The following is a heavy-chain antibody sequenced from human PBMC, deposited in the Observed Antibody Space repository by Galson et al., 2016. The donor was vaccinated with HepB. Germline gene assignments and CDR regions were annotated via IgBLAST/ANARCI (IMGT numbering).Heavy chain of an antibody. CDR3: AHTGPPRTDDDYRPWSFDL. V-gene: IGHV2-5*02. D-gene: IGHD4-17*01. J-gene: IGHJ2*01. CDR1: GFSLSTRGVG. CDR2: VYWDDHK. Sequence: PALVKPTQTLTLTCTFSGFSLSTRGVGVGWIRQPPGKALEWFALVYWDDHKRYSPSLQSRLTITKDTSKNQVVLTMPNMDPVDTATYYCAHTGPPRTDDDYRPWSFDLWGRGTLVTVSS.